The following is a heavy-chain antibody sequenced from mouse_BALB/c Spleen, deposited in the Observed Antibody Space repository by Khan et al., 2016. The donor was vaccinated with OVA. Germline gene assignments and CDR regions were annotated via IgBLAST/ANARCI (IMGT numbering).Heavy chain of an antibody. J-gene: IGHJ1*01. D-gene: IGHD2-2*01. Sequence: QIQLVQSGPELKKPGETVRISCKASGYTFTTAGMQWVQKMPGKGLKWIGWINTHSGVPKYAEDFKGRFAFSLETSASTAYLQITNLKNEDTATYFCASGYVYGWYFDVWGAGTTVTVSS. CDR3: ASGYVYGWYFDV. CDR2: INTHSGVP. V-gene: IGHV9-4*02. CDR1: GYTFTTAG.